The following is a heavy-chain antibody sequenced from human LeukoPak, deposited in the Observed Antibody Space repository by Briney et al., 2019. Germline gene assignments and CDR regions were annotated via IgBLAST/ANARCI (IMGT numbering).Heavy chain of an antibody. V-gene: IGHV3-7*01. Sequence: GGSLRLSCTASGFTFGDYAMGWFRQAPGKGLEWVANIKQDGSEKYYVDSVKGRFTISRDNAKNSLYLQMNSLRAEDTAVYYCARDPGYYEGSFDPWGQGTLVTVSS. CDR1: GFTFGDYA. CDR3: ARDPGYYEGSFDP. D-gene: IGHD3-22*01. CDR2: IKQDGSEK. J-gene: IGHJ5*02.